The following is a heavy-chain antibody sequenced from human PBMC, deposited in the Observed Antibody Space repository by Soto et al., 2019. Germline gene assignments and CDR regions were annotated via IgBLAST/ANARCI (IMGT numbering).Heavy chain of an antibody. CDR2: IYYSGSS. CDR1: GGSISCYY. V-gene: IGHV4-59*08. CDR3: ARHSNEYRKSLDY. D-gene: IGHD1-1*01. Sequence: SETLSLTCTVSGGSISCYYWSWIRQPPGKGLEWIAYIYYSGSSNSNPSLKSRVTISVDTSKNQFSLKLSSVTAADTAVYYCARHSNEYRKSLDYWGQGTLVTVS. J-gene: IGHJ4*02.